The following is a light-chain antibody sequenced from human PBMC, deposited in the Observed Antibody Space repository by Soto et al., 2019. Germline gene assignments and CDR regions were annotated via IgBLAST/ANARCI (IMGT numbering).Light chain of an antibody. J-gene: IGKJ5*01. CDR1: QSISSY. CDR3: QQSYSTPIT. CDR2: AAS. Sequence: DIQMTQSPSSLSASVGDRVTITCRASQSISSYLNWYQKKPGKAPKLLIYAASSLQSGVPSRFSGSGYGTDLTITISSLQHEDFETYYCQQSYSTPITFGHGTRLEIK. V-gene: IGKV1-39*01.